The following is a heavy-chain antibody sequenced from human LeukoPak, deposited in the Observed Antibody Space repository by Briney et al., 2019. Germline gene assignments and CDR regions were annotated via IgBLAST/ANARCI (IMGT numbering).Heavy chain of an antibody. V-gene: IGHV3-64D*09. CDR2: ISGNGGNT. D-gene: IGHD6-6*01. J-gene: IGHJ4*02. CDR3: VITSATGPLDY. CDR1: GFTFSSYA. Sequence: GGSLRLSCSASGFTFSSYAMHWVRQAPGKGLEYVSAISGNGGNTYYADSLKGRFTVSRDNSKNTLYLQMSSLRVEDTAVYYCVITSATGPLDYWGQGTLVTVSS.